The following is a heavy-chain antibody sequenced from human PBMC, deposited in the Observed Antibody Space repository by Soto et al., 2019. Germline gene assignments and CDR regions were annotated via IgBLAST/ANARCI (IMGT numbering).Heavy chain of an antibody. J-gene: IGHJ5*02. CDR3: ARSSHKESWFDP. D-gene: IGHD6-13*01. Sequence: ETLSLTCPVSGGSVSNFYWNWIRQSSGKGLEWIGRIYSSGSTNYNPSLRSRVTMSVDTSKNQFSLNLNSVTAADTAVYYCARSSHKESWFDPWGQGTPVTVSS. CDR2: IYSSGST. V-gene: IGHV4-4*07. CDR1: GGSVSNFY.